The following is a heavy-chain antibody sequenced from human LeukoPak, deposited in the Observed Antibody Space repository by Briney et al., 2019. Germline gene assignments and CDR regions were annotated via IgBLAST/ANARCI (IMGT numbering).Heavy chain of an antibody. Sequence: GGSLRLSCAASGFTFSSYGMSWVRQAPGKGLEWVSAISGSGGSTYYADSVKGRFTISRDNSKNTLYLQMNSLRAEDTAVYYCARFTGGKINYFDYWGQGTLVTVSS. V-gene: IGHV3-23*01. J-gene: IGHJ4*02. CDR3: ARFTGGKINYFDY. D-gene: IGHD3-16*01. CDR1: GFTFSSYG. CDR2: ISGSGGST.